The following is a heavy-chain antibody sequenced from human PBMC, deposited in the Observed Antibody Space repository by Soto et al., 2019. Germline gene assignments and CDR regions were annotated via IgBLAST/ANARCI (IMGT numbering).Heavy chain of an antibody. V-gene: IGHV3-11*06. J-gene: IGHJ3*02. Sequence: ASGFTFSDYYMSWIRQAPGKGLEWVSYISSSSSYTNYADSVNGRFTISRDNAKNSLYLQMNSLRAEDTAVYYCARGTPGPSTPLDAFDMWGQGTMVTV. CDR1: GFTFSDYY. CDR2: ISSSSSYT. CDR3: ARGTPGPSTPLDAFDM.